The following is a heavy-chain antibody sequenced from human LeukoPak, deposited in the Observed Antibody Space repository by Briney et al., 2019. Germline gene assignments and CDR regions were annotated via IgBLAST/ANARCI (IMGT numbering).Heavy chain of an antibody. J-gene: IGHJ3*02. V-gene: IGHV1-69*13. CDR2: IIPMFGST. CDR3: AKSNGSEDTFDI. D-gene: IGHD6-19*01. Sequence: GASVKVSCKATGGTFNDYSSSWVRQAPGQGLEWMGGIIPMFGSTNYAQKFQDRVTITADASTTTASMELTSLRSEDTATYYCAKSNGSEDTFDIWGQGTLVSVSS. CDR1: GGTFNDYS.